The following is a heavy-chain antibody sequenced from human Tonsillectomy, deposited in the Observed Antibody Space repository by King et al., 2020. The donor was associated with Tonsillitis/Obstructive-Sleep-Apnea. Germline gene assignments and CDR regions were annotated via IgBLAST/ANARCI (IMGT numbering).Heavy chain of an antibody. V-gene: IGHV1-46*01. J-gene: IGHJ5*02. Sequence: QLVQSGAEVKKPGASVKVSCKASGYTFTIYYMHCVRQAPGQGLEWMGIINPIGASTSYAQKFQGRVTMTSDTSTSTVYMELSSLRSEDTAVYYCARGAVVPAASNWFDPWGQGTLVTVSS. D-gene: IGHD2-2*01. CDR2: INPIGAST. CDR1: GYTFTIYY. CDR3: ARGAVVPAASNWFDP.